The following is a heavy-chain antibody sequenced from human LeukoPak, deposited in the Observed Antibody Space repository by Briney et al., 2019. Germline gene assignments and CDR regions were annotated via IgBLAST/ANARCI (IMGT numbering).Heavy chain of an antibody. D-gene: IGHD6-25*01. Sequence: GESLQISCKGSGYSFTSYWIGWVRQMPGKGLEWMGIIYPGDPDTRYSPSFQGQVTISADKSISTAYLQWSSLKASDTAMYYCARHGSSSVAFFDYWGQGTLVTVSS. V-gene: IGHV5-51*01. CDR2: IYPGDPDT. CDR3: ARHGSSSVAFFDY. J-gene: IGHJ4*02. CDR1: GYSFTSYW.